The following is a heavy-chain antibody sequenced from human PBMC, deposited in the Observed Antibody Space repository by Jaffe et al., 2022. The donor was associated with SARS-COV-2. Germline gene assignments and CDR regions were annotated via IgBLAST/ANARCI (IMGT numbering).Heavy chain of an antibody. CDR1: GFTFSSYA. J-gene: IGHJ4*02. V-gene: IGHV3-23*01. CDR2: ISGSGGST. CDR3: AKDLLRLRFLEWRGVAFDY. Sequence: EVQLLESGGGLVQPGGSLRLSCAASGFTFSSYAMSWVRQAPGKGLEWVSAISGSGGSTYYADSVKGRFTISRDNSKNTLYLQMNSLRAEDTAVYYCAKDLLRLRFLEWRGVAFDYWGQGTLVTVSS. D-gene: IGHD3-3*01.